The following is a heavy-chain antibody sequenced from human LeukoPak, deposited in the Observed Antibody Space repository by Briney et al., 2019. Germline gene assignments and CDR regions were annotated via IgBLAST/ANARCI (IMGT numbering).Heavy chain of an antibody. CDR2: ISGDGGST. CDR3: AKGGLHDYYDSSGSLDY. D-gene: IGHD3-22*01. Sequence: QAGGSLRLSCAASGFTFDDYAMHWVRQAPGKGLEWVSLISGDGGSTYYADSVKGRFTISRDSSKNSLYLQMNSLGTEDTALYYCAKGGLHDYYDSSGSLDYWGQGTLVTVSS. V-gene: IGHV3-43*02. CDR1: GFTFDDYA. J-gene: IGHJ4*02.